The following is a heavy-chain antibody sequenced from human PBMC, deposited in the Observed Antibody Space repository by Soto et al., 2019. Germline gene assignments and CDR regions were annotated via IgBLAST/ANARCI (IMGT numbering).Heavy chain of an antibody. CDR2: IWYDSSNQ. V-gene: IGHV3-33*01. CDR3: ARPYCGADLGVETREALDI. CDR1: GFTFSRHG. Sequence: QVQLVESGGGVVQPGRSLRLSCAASGFTFSRHGMHWVRQAPGRGLEWVAVIWYDSSNQYYADSVKGRFTISRDNSKNTLYLQMNRLRVEDTAVYYCARPYCGADLGVETREALDIWGRGTMVTVSS. D-gene: IGHD2-21*02. J-gene: IGHJ3*02.